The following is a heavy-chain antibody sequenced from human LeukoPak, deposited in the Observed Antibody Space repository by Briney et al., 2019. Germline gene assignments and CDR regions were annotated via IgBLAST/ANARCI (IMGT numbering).Heavy chain of an antibody. V-gene: IGHV3-30*03. CDR2: ISYDGSNK. CDR1: GFTFSSYG. CDR3: ARDGSYQLVNYYYGMDV. D-gene: IGHD2-2*01. Sequence: PGRSLRLSCAASGFTFSSYGMHWVRQAPGKGLEWVAVISYDGSNKYYADSVKGRFTISRDNSKNTLYLQMNSLRDEDTAVYYCARDGSYQLVNYYYGMDVWGQGTTVTVSS. J-gene: IGHJ6*02.